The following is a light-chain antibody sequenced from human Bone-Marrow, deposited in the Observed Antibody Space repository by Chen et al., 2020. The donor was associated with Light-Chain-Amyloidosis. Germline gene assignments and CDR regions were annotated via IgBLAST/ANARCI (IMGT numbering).Light chain of an antibody. V-gene: IGKV1-39*01. J-gene: IGKJ1*01. Sequence: DIQMTQSPASLPASVGDRVTITCRASQNIVSHLNWYQQKPGKAPQILIYATTSLQSGVPSRFSGSGSGTDVTLTITRLQPEEFATYYCLQSYSLPRTFGQGTRVEVK. CDR3: LQSYSLPRT. CDR1: QNIVSH. CDR2: ATT.